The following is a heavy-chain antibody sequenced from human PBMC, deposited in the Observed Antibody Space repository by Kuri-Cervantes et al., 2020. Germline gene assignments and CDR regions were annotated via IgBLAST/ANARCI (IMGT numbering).Heavy chain of an antibody. D-gene: IGHD6-19*01. CDR2: LYYSGDT. J-gene: IGHJ5*02. CDR3: ARRSGWLSGRLDP. CDR1: GGSISSGAYY. Sequence: SETLSLTCTVSGGSISSGAYYWSWIRQHPGKGLEWIGYLYYSGDTYYNPSLKSRVTISVDTSKNQFSLKLSSVTAADTAVYYCARRSGWLSGRLDPWGQGTLVTVSS. V-gene: IGHV4-30-4*08.